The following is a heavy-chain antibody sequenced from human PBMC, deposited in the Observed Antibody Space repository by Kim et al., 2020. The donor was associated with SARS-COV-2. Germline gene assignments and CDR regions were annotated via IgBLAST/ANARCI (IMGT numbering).Heavy chain of an antibody. CDR2: INPNSGGT. D-gene: IGHD5-18*01. V-gene: IGHV1-2*02. Sequence: ASVKVSCKASGYTFTGYYMHWVRQAPGQGLEWMGWINPNSGGTNYAQKFQGRVTMTRDTSISTAYMELSRLRSDDTAVYYCARDGSEYSYGYDWFDPWGQGTLVTVSS. CDR3: ARDGSEYSYGYDWFDP. CDR1: GYTFTGYY. J-gene: IGHJ5*02.